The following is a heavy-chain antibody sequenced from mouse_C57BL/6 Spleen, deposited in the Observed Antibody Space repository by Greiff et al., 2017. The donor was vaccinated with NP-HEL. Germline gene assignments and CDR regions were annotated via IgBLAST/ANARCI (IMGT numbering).Heavy chain of an antibody. Sequence: QVQLQQPGAELVKPGASVKLSCKASGYTFTSYWMQWVKQRPGQGLEWIGEIDTSDSYTNYNQKFKGKATLTVDTSSSTAYMQLSSLTSEDSAVYYCARETAYYSTYDCFDYWGQGTTLTVSS. V-gene: IGHV1-50*01. J-gene: IGHJ2*01. CDR2: IDTSDSYT. CDR3: ARETAYYSTYDCFDY. CDR1: GYTFTSYW. D-gene: IGHD2-5*01.